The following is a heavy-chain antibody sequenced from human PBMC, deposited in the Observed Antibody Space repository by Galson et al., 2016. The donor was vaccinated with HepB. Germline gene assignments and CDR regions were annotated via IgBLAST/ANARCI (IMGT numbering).Heavy chain of an antibody. CDR3: ARGYNWNFVMDV. J-gene: IGHJ6*02. CDR2: TFYGSNWYN. Sequence: CAISGDSVSSDSAAWNWIRQSPSRGLEWLGRTFYGSNWYNDYAVSVQSRISIKPDTSKNQFSLQLNSVTPEDTAVYYCARGYNWNFVMDVWGQGTTVTVSS. D-gene: IGHD1-1*01. V-gene: IGHV6-1*01. CDR1: GDSVSSDSAA.